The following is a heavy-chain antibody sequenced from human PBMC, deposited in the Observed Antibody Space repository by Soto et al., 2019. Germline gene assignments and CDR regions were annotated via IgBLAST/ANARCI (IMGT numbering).Heavy chain of an antibody. CDR3: ARGQAGGRWGYYFDS. D-gene: IGHD3-16*01. Sequence: QVQLVQSGAEVKKPGSSVKVSCKASGGTFSSYAISWVRQAPGQGLEWMGGIIPIFGTADYAQKFQGRVTIAADESASTDYMELSSLRSEDTAVYCCARGQAGGRWGYYFDSWGRGTLVTVSS. J-gene: IGHJ4*02. CDR1: GGTFSSYA. V-gene: IGHV1-69*12. CDR2: IIPIFGTA.